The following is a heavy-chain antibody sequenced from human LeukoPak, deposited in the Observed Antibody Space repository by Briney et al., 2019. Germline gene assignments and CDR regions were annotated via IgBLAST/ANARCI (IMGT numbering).Heavy chain of an antibody. CDR3: ARDSLITSGTGSPDY. V-gene: IGHV3-33*01. CDR1: GFTFSDYG. D-gene: IGHD3-10*01. J-gene: IGHJ4*02. Sequence: GGSLRLSCAASGFTFSDYGMHWVRQASGKGLEWVAVIWYDGSHKYYPDSVTGRFTISRDNSKNMLFLQIISLRAEDTALYYCARDSLITSGTGSPDYWGQGTLVTVSS. CDR2: IWYDGSHK.